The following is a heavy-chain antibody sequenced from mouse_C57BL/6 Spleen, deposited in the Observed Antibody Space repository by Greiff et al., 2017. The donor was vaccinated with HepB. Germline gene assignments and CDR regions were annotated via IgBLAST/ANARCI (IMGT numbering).Heavy chain of an antibody. J-gene: IGHJ2*01. V-gene: IGHV1-64*01. D-gene: IGHD4-1*01. CDR3: ARLGANWDVGPDY. Sequence: QVQLKQPGAELVKPGASVKLSCKASGYTFTSYWMHWVKQRPGQGLEWIGMIHPNSGSTNYNEKFKSKATLTVDKSSSTAYMQLSSLTSEDSAVYYCARLGANWDVGPDYWGQGTTLTVSS. CDR2: IHPNSGST. CDR1: GYTFTSYW.